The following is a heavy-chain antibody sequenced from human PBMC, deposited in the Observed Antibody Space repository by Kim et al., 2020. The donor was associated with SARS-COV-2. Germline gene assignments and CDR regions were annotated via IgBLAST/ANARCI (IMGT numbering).Heavy chain of an antibody. J-gene: IGHJ4*02. V-gene: IGHV3-30*18. Sequence: GGSLRLSCAASGFTFSSYGMHWVRQAPGKGLEWVAVISYDGSNKYYADSVKGRFTISRDNSKNTLYLQMNSLRAEDTAVYYCAKGYYEGFDYWGQGTLVTASS. CDR3: AKGYYEGFDY. CDR1: GFTFSSYG. CDR2: ISYDGSNK. D-gene: IGHD3-22*01.